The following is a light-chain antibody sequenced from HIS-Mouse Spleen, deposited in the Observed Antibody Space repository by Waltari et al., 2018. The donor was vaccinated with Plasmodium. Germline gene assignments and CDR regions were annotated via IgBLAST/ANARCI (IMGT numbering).Light chain of an antibody. CDR1: QSLLHSNGYNY. CDR3: MQSLQTPPT. CDR2: LGS. V-gene: IGKV2-28*01. J-gene: IGKJ2*01. Sequence: DIVMTQSPLSLPVTAGEPASISCRSSQSLLHSNGYNYLDWYLQKPGQSPQLLIYLGSNRASGVPDRFSGSGSGTDFTLKISRLQAEDVGVYYCMQSLQTPPTFGQGTKLEIK.